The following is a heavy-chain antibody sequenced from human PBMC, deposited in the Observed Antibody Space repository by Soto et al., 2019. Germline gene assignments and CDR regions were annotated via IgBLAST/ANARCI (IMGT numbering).Heavy chain of an antibody. CDR3: AKATRGGAATLILDY. J-gene: IGHJ4*02. CDR2: ISCSGGST. V-gene: IGHV3-23*01. Sequence: EVQLLESGGGLVQPGGSLRLSCAAAGFTFSIYAMSWVRQAPGKGLEWVSAISCSGGSTYYADSVKGRFTISRDNSKDTLSLQMNSLRADDTAVYYCAKATRGGAATLILDYWGQGTLVTVSS. D-gene: IGHD6-13*01. CDR1: GFTFSIYA.